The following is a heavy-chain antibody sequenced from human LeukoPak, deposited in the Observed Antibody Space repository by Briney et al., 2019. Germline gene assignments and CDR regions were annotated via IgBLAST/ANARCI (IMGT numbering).Heavy chain of an antibody. CDR3: ARDKPIAAADY. CDR2: IHSSGNYI. CDR1: GFTFSTYT. D-gene: IGHD6-13*01. J-gene: IGHJ4*02. V-gene: IGHV3-21*01. Sequence: GSLRLSCAASGFTFSTYTMIWVRQAPGKGLQWVSSIHSSGNYIFYADSLKGRFTISRDNAENSLYLQMNSLRAEDTAVYYCARDKPIAAADYWGQGTLVTVSS.